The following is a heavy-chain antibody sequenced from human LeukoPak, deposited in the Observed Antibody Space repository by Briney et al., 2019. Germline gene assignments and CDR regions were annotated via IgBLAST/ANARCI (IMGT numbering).Heavy chain of an antibody. CDR2: FYPGDSDT. J-gene: IGHJ5*02. CDR3: ARQRFTMRAYAGNWFDP. Sequence: GESLKISCKGSGYSFTSYWIGWVRQMPGKVLELMGIFYPGDSDTRYNPSFQDQVTISADKSISTAYLQWSSLKASDTAMYYCARQRFTMRAYAGNWFDPWGQGTLVTVSS. V-gene: IGHV5-51*01. D-gene: IGHD3-10*01. CDR1: GYSFTSYW.